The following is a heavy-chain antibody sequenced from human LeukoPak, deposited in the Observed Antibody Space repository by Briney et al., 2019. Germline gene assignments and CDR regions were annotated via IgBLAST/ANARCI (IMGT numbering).Heavy chain of an antibody. CDR3: ARDLDP. CDR2: IYHSGST. Sequence: SETLSLTCAVSGYSISSGYYWGWIRQPPGKGLEWIGSIYHSGSTYYNPSLKSRVTISADTSKNQFSLKLSSVTAADTAVYYCARDLDPWGQGTLVTVSS. CDR1: GYSISSGYY. J-gene: IGHJ5*02. V-gene: IGHV4-38-2*02.